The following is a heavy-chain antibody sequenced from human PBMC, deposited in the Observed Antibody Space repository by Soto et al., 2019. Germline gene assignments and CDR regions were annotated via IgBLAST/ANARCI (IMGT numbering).Heavy chain of an antibody. Sequence: TSETLSLTCTVSGGSINNYYWSWIRQPPGKGLEWIGYIYYSGTTNYNPSLRSRLTISVDTSKNQFSLRLSSVTAADTAVYYCARLSHIATAGRNNYHSMDAWGQGTTVTVSS. D-gene: IGHD6-13*01. V-gene: IGHV4-59*01. CDR1: GGSINNYY. CDR2: IYYSGTT. J-gene: IGHJ6*02. CDR3: ARLSHIATAGRNNYHSMDA.